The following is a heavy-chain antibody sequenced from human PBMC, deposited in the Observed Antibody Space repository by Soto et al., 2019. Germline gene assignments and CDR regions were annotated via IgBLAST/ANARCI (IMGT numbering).Heavy chain of an antibody. CDR1: GHTSSTFG. CDR3: ARDIGVMALDCFDP. J-gene: IGHJ5*02. D-gene: IGHD1-1*01. Sequence: QVHLVQSGAEVKKPGASVKVSCKASGHTSSTFGISWVRQVPGQGLEWMGWVNGYNTHANYAQKFQGRVTMTTDTSTSTASMELRNLRFDDTAVYYCARDIGVMALDCFDPWGQGTLVTVSS. V-gene: IGHV1-18*01. CDR2: VNGYNTHA.